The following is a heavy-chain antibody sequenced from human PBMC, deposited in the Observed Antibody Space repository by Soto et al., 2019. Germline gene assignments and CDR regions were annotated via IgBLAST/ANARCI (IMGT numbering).Heavy chain of an antibody. D-gene: IGHD2-8*01. CDR2: INPGGSIT. Sequence: GGSLRLSCAASGFTFSSYWMHWVRQAPGKGLVWVSRINPGGSITAYADSVKGRFTISRDHAKNTLYMQMNSLRGDDTAVYYCARVPTGKYGVWNYWGQGTLVTVSS. J-gene: IGHJ4*02. CDR3: ARVPTGKYGVWNY. CDR1: GFTFSSYW. V-gene: IGHV3-74*01.